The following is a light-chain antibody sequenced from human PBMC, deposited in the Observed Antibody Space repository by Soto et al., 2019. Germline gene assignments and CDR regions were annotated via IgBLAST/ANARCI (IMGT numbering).Light chain of an antibody. V-gene: IGKV3-11*01. Sequence: EIVLTQSPATLSLSPGERATLSCRASQSVNSYLAWYQQKPGQALRLLIYDASNRATGIPARFSGSESGTDFTLTFSSREHGDVSVYYCQQRSNWPRTFGPGTKVDIK. J-gene: IGKJ3*01. CDR1: QSVNSY. CDR3: QQRSNWPRT. CDR2: DAS.